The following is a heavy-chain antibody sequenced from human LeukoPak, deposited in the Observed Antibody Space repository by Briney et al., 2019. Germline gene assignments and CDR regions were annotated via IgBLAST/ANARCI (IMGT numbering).Heavy chain of an antibody. CDR1: GFTFSSYW. Sequence: PGGSLRLSCAASGFTFSSYWMHWVRQAPGKGLVWVSRINSDGSSTSYADSVKGRLTISRDNAKNTLYLQMNSLRAEDTAVYYCARPNYDFWSGYNYYFDYWGQGTLVTVSS. CDR2: INSDGSST. V-gene: IGHV3-74*01. J-gene: IGHJ4*02. D-gene: IGHD3-3*01. CDR3: ARPNYDFWSGYNYYFDY.